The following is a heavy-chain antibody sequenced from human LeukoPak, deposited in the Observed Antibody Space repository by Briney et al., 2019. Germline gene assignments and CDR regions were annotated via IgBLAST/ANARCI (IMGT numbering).Heavy chain of an antibody. CDR2: ISGSGGST. V-gene: IGHV3-23*01. J-gene: IGHJ6*02. CDR3: AKGLLRYFDWLPPTVPVAQEGLPYYYGMDV. Sequence: PGGSPRLSCAASGFTFSSYAMSWVRQAPGKGLEWVSAISGSGGSTCYADSVKGRFTISRDNSKNTLYLQMNSLRAEDTAVYYCAKGLLRYFDWLPPTVPVAQEGLPYYYGMDVWGQGTTVTVSS. CDR1: GFTFSSYA. D-gene: IGHD3-9*01.